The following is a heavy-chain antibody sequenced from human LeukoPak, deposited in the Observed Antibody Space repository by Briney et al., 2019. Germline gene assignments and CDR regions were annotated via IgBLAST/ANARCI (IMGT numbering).Heavy chain of an antibody. Sequence: GGSLRLSCAASGFTFSSYDMPWVRQATGKGLEWVSAIGTAGDTYYPGSVKGRFTISRENAKNSLYLQMNSLRAGDTAVYYCARDRRYYYDSSGFDYWGQGTLVTVSS. V-gene: IGHV3-13*01. CDR2: IGTAGDT. D-gene: IGHD3-22*01. J-gene: IGHJ4*02. CDR1: GFTFSSYD. CDR3: ARDRRYYYDSSGFDY.